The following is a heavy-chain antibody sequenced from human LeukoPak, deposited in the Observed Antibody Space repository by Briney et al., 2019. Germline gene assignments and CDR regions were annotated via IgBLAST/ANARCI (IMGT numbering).Heavy chain of an antibody. J-gene: IGHJ4*02. CDR1: GYTFTGYY. CDR3: ARDTPGSSSDFYFDY. Sequence: SCKASGYTFTGYYMHWVRQAPGKGLEWVAVISYDGSNKYYADSVKGRFTISRDNSKNTLYLQMNSLRAEDTAVYYCARDTPGSSSDFYFDYWGQGTLVTVSS. V-gene: IGHV3-30*04. CDR2: ISYDGSNK. D-gene: IGHD6-6*01.